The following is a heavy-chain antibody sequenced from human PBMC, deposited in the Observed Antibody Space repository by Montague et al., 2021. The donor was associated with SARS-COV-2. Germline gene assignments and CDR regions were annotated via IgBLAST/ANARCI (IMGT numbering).Heavy chain of an antibody. J-gene: IGHJ6*02. D-gene: IGHD2-2*01. CDR3: ARVRAVPAAMRIFSLGRSYYGMDV. V-gene: IGHV4-34*01. Sequence: SETLSLTSAVYGGSFSGYYWSWIRQPPGKGLEWIGEINHSGSTNYNPSLKSRVTISVDTSKNQFSLKLSSVTAADTAVYYCARVRAVPAAMRIFSLGRSYYGMDVWGQGTTVTVSS. CDR2: INHSGST. CDR1: GGSFSGYY.